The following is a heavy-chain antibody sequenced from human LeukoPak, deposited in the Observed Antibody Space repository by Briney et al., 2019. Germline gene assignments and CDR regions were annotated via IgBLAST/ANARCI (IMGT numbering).Heavy chain of an antibody. CDR1: GFTFSNFW. CDR3: ARLGRFEDPA. V-gene: IGHV4-39*01. D-gene: IGHD3-10*01. J-gene: IGHJ5*02. CDR2: IYYSGST. Sequence: PGGSLRLSCTASGFTFSNFWMGWVRQPPGKELEWIGSIYYSGSTYYNPSLKSRVTISVDTSKNQFSLKLSSVTAADTAVYYCARLGRFEDPAWGQGTLVTVSS.